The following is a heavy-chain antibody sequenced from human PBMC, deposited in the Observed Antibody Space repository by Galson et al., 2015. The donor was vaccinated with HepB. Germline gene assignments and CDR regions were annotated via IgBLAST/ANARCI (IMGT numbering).Heavy chain of an antibody. V-gene: IGHV5-51*01. J-gene: IGHJ4*02. Sequence: QSGAEVKKPGESLKISCKGSGYSFTSYWIGWVRQMPGKGLEWMGIIYPGDSDTRYSPSFQGQVTISADKSISTAYLQWSSLKASDTAMYYCARHPKGDTAMVGADYWGQGTLVTVSS. CDR1: GYSFTSYW. CDR2: IYPGDSDT. CDR3: ARHPKGDTAMVGADY. D-gene: IGHD5-18*01.